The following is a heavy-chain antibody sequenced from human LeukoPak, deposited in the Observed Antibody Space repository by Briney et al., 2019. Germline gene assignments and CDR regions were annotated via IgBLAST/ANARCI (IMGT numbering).Heavy chain of an antibody. CDR3: AKAPWGLYDSSGYYYFH. J-gene: IGHJ4*02. V-gene: IGHV3-30*18. D-gene: IGHD3-22*01. CDR2: ISYDGSNK. CDR1: GFTFSSYG. Sequence: GSLRLSCAAFGFTFSSYGMHWVRQAPGKGLEWVAVISYDGSNKYYADSVKGRFTISRDNSKNTLYLQMNSLRAEDTAVYYCAKAPWGLYDSSGYYYFHWGQGTLVTVSS.